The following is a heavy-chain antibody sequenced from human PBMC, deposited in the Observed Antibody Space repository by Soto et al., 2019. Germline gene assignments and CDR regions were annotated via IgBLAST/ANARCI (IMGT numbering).Heavy chain of an antibody. D-gene: IGHD2-21*02. CDR3: ARGPPFFLVTPILPRSSYFPY. V-gene: IGHV4-39*02. Sequence: SETLSLTCTVSGGSIRTGDYYWVWIRQTPGRGLEWIGSVYYTGTTYYTPSLQGRVTMSADTSKNTFFLELRSVTAADTAVYFCARGPPFFLVTPILPRSSYFPYSGQCSLLS. CDR1: GGSIRTGDYY. CDR2: VYYTGTT. J-gene: IGHJ4*02.